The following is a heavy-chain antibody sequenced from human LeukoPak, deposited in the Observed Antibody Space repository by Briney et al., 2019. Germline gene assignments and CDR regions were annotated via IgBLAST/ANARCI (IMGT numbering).Heavy chain of an antibody. J-gene: IGHJ4*02. CDR1: GFTFSVYY. CDR2: ISNSSIYT. V-gene: IGHV3-11*06. D-gene: IGHD5-18*01. Sequence: GGSLRLSCAASGFTFSVYYMSWIRQAPGKGLERVSYISNSSIYTNYAESVKGRFTISRDNAKNSLYLQMNSLRGEDTAVYYCARDLRGYSYGDFDYWGQGTLVTVSS. CDR3: ARDLRGYSYGDFDY.